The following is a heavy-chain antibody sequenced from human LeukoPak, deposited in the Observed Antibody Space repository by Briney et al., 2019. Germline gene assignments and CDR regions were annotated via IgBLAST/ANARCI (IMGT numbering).Heavy chain of an antibody. J-gene: IGHJ1*01. CDR1: GDSIDPYS. CDR3: ARHQGSTVFNY. CDR2: ISHIGTI. Sequence: SETLSLTCTISGDSIDPYSWSWIRQPPGKGLEWIGYISHIGTINYNTSLMSRVYMGLDKPNNEFSLSLRSVTATDTALYFCARHQGSTVFNYWGRGVPVIVSS. V-gene: IGHV4-59*08. D-gene: IGHD5/OR15-5a*01.